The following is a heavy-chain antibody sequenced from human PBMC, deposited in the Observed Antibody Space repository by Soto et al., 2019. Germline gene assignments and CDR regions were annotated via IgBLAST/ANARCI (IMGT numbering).Heavy chain of an antibody. CDR2: IIPILGIA. D-gene: IGHD4-17*01. Sequence: QVQLVQSGAEVKKPGSSVKVSCKASGGTFSSYTISWVRQAPGQGLEWMGRIIPILGIANYAQKFQGRVTSTADKSTSTAYMELSSLRSEDTAVYYCAPGMTTVTTNGYWGQGTLVTVSS. J-gene: IGHJ4*02. CDR3: APGMTTVTTNGY. CDR1: GGTFSSYT. V-gene: IGHV1-69*02.